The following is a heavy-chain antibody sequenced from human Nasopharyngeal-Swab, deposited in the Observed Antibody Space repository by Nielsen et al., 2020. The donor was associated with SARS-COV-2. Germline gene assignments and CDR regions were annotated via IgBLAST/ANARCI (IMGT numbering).Heavy chain of an antibody. CDR1: GFTLSTYS. CDR2: IGTSSTPI. CDR3: VRGWRSNSFDY. J-gene: IGHJ4*01. D-gene: IGHD2/OR15-2a*01. Sequence: GESLKISCAASGFTLSTYSMDWVRQVPGKGLEWVAHIGTSSTPIYYADSVRGRFSISRDNAKNSLSLLTSTLRGEDTAVYYCVRGWRSNSFDYWGQGARVTVSA. V-gene: IGHV3-48*01.